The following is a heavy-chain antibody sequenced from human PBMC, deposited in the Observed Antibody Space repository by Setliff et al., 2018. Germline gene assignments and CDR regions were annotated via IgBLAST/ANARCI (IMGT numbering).Heavy chain of an antibody. D-gene: IGHD2-2*01. V-gene: IGHV3-23*03. J-gene: IGHJ6*03. CDR2: IYSGGSST. CDR1: GFTFNNYA. Sequence: PGGSLRLSCAASGFTFNNYAMSWVRQAQGKRLEWVSVIYSGGSSTYYADSVKGRFAISRDNSKNTLYLQMNSLRAEDTAVYYCAKAAGGYCSSTSCYYDYYYMDVWGKGTTVTVSS. CDR3: AKAAGGYCSSTSCYYDYYYMDV.